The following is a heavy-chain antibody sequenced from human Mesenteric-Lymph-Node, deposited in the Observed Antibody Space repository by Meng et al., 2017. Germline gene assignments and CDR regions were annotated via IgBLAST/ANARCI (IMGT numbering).Heavy chain of an antibody. V-gene: IGHV3-23*01. CDR3: AKLPTVTTLVDY. CDR2: IGGSGGST. J-gene: IGHJ4*02. D-gene: IGHD4-17*01. CDR1: GFTFSSYA. Sequence: GESLKISCAASGFTFSSYAMSWVRQAPGKGLEWVSAIGGSGGSTYYADSVKGRFTISRDNSKNTLYLQMNSLRAEDTAVYYCAKLPTVTTLVDYWGQGTLVTVFS.